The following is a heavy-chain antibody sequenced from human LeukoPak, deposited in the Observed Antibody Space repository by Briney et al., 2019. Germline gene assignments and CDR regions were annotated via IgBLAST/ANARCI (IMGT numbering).Heavy chain of an antibody. CDR1: GFTFSSYW. V-gene: IGHV3-7*01. CDR3: ARDAYTWNIDVFDI. CDR2: IKQDGSEK. Sequence: PGGSLRLSCAASGFTFSSYWMTWVRQAPGKGLEWVANIKQDGSEKYYVDSVKGRFTISRDNAKNSLNLQMNSLRAEDTAVYYCARDAYTWNIDVFDIWGQGTLVTVSS. J-gene: IGHJ3*02. D-gene: IGHD1/OR15-1a*01.